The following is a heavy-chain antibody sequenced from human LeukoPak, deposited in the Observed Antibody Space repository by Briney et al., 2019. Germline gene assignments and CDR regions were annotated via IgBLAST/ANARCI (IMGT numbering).Heavy chain of an antibody. CDR3: ARGGGTNDL. Sequence: GGSLRLSCAASGFTFSRYWMAWVRQAPGKGLEWVANIKEDGSEKYHVDSVKGRFTISRDNANNSLCLQMNSLRAEDTAVYYCARGGGTNDLWGQGTMVTVSS. CDR1: GFTFSRYW. J-gene: IGHJ3*01. CDR2: IKEDGSEK. D-gene: IGHD1-7*01. V-gene: IGHV3-7*04.